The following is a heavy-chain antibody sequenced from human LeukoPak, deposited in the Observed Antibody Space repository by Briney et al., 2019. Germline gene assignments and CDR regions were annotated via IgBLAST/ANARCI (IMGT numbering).Heavy chain of an antibody. CDR3: ARGGVVVKPRAAFDI. J-gene: IGHJ3*02. V-gene: IGHV1-2*02. Sequence: ASVKVSCKASGYTFTGYYMHRVRQAPGQGLEWMGWINPNSGGTNYAQKFQGRVTMTRDTSISTAYMELSRLRSDDTAVYYCARGGVVVKPRAAFDIWGQGTMVTVSS. CDR1: GYTFTGYY. D-gene: IGHD2-15*01. CDR2: INPNSGGT.